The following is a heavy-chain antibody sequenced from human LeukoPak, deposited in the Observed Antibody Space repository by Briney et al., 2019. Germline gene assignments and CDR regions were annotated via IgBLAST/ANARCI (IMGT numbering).Heavy chain of an antibody. V-gene: IGHV4-34*01. CDR2: INHSGST. J-gene: IGHJ5*02. CDR1: GGSLSNYY. D-gene: IGHD3-10*01. Sequence: SETLSLTXAVYGGSLSNYYWSWIRQPPGKGLEWIGEINHSGSTKFNQSLKSRVTILVDMSKSQFSLELRSVTAADTAVYYCARGPASGSDFAWFDPWGQGTLVTVSS. CDR3: ARGPASGSDFAWFDP.